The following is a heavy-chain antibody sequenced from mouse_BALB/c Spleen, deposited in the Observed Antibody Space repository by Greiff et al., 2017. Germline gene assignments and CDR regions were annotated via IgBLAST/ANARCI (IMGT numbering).Heavy chain of an antibody. J-gene: IGHJ1*01. V-gene: IGHV1S81*02. CDR2: INPSNGRT. Sequence: QVQLKQPGAELVKPGASVKLSCKASGYTFTSYWMHWVKQRPGQGLEWIGEINPSNGRTNYNEKFKSKATLTVDKSSSTAYMQLSSLTSEDSAVYYCARCDDITTVVARNWYFDVWGAGTTVTVSS. CDR3: ARCDDITTVVARNWYFDV. D-gene: IGHD1-1*01. CDR1: GYTFTSYW.